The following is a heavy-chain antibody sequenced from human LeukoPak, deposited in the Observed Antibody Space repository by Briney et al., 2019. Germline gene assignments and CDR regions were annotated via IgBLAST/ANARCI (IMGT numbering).Heavy chain of an antibody. CDR2: IYYSGST. CDR1: GGSISTYY. Sequence: TSETLSLTCTVSGGSISTYYWSWIRQPPGKGLEWIGYIYYSGSTNYNPSLKSRVTISVDTSKNQFSLKVSSVTAADTAVYYCARGGYSSGYGGYYYYYYMDVWGKGTTVTISS. J-gene: IGHJ6*03. CDR3: ARGGYSSGYGGYYYYYYMDV. V-gene: IGHV4-59*01. D-gene: IGHD5-18*01.